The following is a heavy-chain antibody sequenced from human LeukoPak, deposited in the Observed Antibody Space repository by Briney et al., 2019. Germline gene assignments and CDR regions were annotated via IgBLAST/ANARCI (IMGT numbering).Heavy chain of an antibody. V-gene: IGHV1-3*01. D-gene: IGHD3-10*01. CDR2: INAGDGNT. CDR3: AREGMRGSGSPCDYAMDV. CDR1: GYTFTGFA. Sequence: ASVKLSCKASGYTFTGFAIHWVRQAPGQRIECMGWINAGDGNTKYSQKFQDRVTITRDTSASTACMELNSLGAEDTAVYYCAREGMRGSGSPCDYAMDVWGQGTTAIVSS. J-gene: IGHJ6*02.